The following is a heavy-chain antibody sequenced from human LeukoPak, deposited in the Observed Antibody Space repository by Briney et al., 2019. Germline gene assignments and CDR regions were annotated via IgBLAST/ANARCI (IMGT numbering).Heavy chain of an antibody. D-gene: IGHD3-10*01. Sequence: ASVTVSCKASGGTFSSYAISWVRQAPGQGLEWMGWISAYNGNTNYAQKLQGRVTMTTDTSTSTAYMELRSLRSDDTAVYYCARVSGFDAFDIWGQGTMVTVSS. J-gene: IGHJ3*02. CDR2: ISAYNGNT. V-gene: IGHV1-18*01. CDR1: GGTFSSYA. CDR3: ARVSGFDAFDI.